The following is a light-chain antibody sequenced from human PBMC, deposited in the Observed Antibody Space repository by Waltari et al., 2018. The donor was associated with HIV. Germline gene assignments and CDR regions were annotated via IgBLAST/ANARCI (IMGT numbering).Light chain of an antibody. CDR2: EVS. V-gene: IGLV2-23*02. J-gene: IGLJ2*01. Sequence: QSALTQPASVSASPGPSITITCTGTTSDVGSYNLVSWYQHPPGKAPKLIIYEVSQRPSGVSDRFSGSKSGNTASLTISGLQAADEADYHCCSYAGSSSSVVFGGGTKVTVL. CDR3: CSYAGSSSSVV. CDR1: TSDVGSYNL.